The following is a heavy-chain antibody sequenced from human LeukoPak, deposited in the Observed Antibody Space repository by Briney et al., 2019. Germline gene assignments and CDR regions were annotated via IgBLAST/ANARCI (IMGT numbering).Heavy chain of an antibody. CDR1: GGSISSGGYY. D-gene: IGHD6-19*01. Sequence: SQTLSLTCTVSGGSISSGGYYWSWIRQPPGKGLEWIGYIYHSGSTYYNPSLKSRVTISVDRSKNQFSLNLSSVTAADTAVYYCTRRAGTDSNGAFDIWGQGTVVTVSS. V-gene: IGHV4-30-2*01. CDR3: TRRAGTDSNGAFDI. CDR2: IYHSGST. J-gene: IGHJ3*02.